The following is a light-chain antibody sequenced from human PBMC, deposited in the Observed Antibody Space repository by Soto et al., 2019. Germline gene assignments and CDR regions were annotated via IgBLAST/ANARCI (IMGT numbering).Light chain of an antibody. Sequence: EIVLTQSPGTLSLSPGERATLSCRASQSVSSQLAWYQQKPGQSPRLFIYGASSRATGIPDRFSGSGSGTDFTLTISRLEPEDFAVYYCQQYDTSVVTFGQGTRLAIK. J-gene: IGKJ5*01. CDR2: GAS. V-gene: IGKV3-20*01. CDR1: QSVSSQ. CDR3: QQYDTSVVT.